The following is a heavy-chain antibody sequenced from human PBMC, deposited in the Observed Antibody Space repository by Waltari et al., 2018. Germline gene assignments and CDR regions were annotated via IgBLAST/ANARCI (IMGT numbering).Heavy chain of an antibody. CDR1: GFIFSTYW. V-gene: IGHV3-7*01. D-gene: IGHD3-22*01. CDR3: AKGPDSSHYFSNWFDP. Sequence: EVQLVESGGGLVQPGGSLRLSWAASGFIFSTYWMSWVRQPPGKGLQWVAHIKQDGSELYYVDSVKGRFTISRDDSKNTVYLQLDSLRPDDTAVYSCAKGPDSSHYFSNWFDPWGQGTLVTVSS. J-gene: IGHJ5*02. CDR2: IKQDGSEL.